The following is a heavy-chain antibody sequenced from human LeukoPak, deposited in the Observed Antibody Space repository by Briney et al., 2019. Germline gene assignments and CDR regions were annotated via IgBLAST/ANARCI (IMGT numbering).Heavy chain of an antibody. D-gene: IGHD5-24*01. CDR2: INHSGST. Sequence: SETLSLTCAVYGGSFSGYYWSWIRQPPGKGLEWIGEINHSGSTNYNPSLKSRVTISVDTSKNRFSLKLSSVTAADTAVYYCARGVSWLQFGFDYWGQGTLVTVSS. CDR3: ARGVSWLQFGFDY. V-gene: IGHV4-34*01. CDR1: GGSFSGYY. J-gene: IGHJ4*02.